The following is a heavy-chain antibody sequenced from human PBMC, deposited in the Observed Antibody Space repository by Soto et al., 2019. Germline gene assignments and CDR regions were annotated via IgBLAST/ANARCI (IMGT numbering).Heavy chain of an antibody. CDR3: ARDPITGMAYYYYYGMDV. CDR1: GFTFSSYS. D-gene: IGHD1-20*01. Sequence: PGGSLRLSCAASGFTFSSYSMNWVRQAPGKGLEWVSYISSSSSTIYYADSVKGRFTISRDNAKNSLYLQMNSLRDEDTDMYKCARDPITGMAYYYYYGMDVWGQGTTVTVSS. J-gene: IGHJ6*02. CDR2: ISSSSSTI. V-gene: IGHV3-48*02.